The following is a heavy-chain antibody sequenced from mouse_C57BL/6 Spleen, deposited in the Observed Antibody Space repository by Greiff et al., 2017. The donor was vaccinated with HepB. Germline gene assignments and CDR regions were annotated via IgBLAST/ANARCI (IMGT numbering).Heavy chain of an antibody. CDR2: INPNNGGT. Sequence: VQLQQSGPELVKPGASVKMSCKASGYTFTDYNMHWVKQSHGKSLEWIGYINPNNGGTSYNQKFKGKATLTVNKSSSTAYMELRSLTSEDSAVYYCASPFYYGYDDWYFDVWGTGTTVTVSS. CDR1: GYTFTDYN. V-gene: IGHV1-22*01. CDR3: ASPFYYGYDDWYFDV. J-gene: IGHJ1*03. D-gene: IGHD2-2*01.